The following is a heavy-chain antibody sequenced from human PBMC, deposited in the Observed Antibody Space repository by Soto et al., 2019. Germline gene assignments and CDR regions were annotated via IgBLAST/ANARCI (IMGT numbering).Heavy chain of an antibody. CDR1: GGTFSSYT. J-gene: IGHJ6*02. D-gene: IGHD2-21*01. V-gene: IGHV1-69*02. CDR3: ARVWGSSGQPYPRYYYGMDV. CDR2: IIPILGIA. Sequence: QVQLVQSGAEVKKPGSSVKVSCKASGGTFSSYTISWVRQAPGQGLEWMGRIIPILGIANYAQKFQGRVTSTADKSXXTXYXXLRSLRSEDTAVYYCARVWGSSGQPYPRYYYGMDVWGQGTTVTVSS.